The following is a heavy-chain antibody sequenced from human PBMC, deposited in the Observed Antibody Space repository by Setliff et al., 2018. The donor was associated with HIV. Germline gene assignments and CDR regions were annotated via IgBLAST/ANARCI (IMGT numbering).Heavy chain of an antibody. J-gene: IGHJ4*02. Sequence: PSETLSLTCTVSGGSISSGSYYWSWIRQPAGKGLEWIGHIYTSGSTTYNPSLRSRVTISVDTSKNHFSLRLSSVTAADTAVYYCARGEFYCGTDCYWSSFDYWGQGILVTVSS. CDR2: IYTSGST. D-gene: IGHD2-21*02. V-gene: IGHV4-61*09. CDR3: ARGEFYCGTDCYWSSFDY. CDR1: GGSISSGSYY.